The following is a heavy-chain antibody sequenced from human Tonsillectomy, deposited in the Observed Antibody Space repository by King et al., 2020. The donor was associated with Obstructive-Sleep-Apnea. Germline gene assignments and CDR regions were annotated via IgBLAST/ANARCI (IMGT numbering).Heavy chain of an antibody. Sequence: VQLVESGGGLVQPGRSLRLSCAASGFTFDDYAMHWVRQAPGKGLEWVSGISWNSGSIGYADSVKGRFTFSRANAKNSLYLQMKSLRAEDTALYYCAKDYYYDSSGYYNYWYFDLWGRGTLVTVSS. D-gene: IGHD3-22*01. V-gene: IGHV3-9*01. J-gene: IGHJ2*01. CDR3: AKDYYYDSSGYYNYWYFDL. CDR1: GFTFDDYA. CDR2: ISWNSGSI.